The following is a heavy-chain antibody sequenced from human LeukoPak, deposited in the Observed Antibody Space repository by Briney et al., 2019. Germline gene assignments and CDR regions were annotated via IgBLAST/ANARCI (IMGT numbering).Heavy chain of an antibody. CDR1: GFTFSSYS. V-gene: IGHV3-48*02. J-gene: IGHJ4*02. D-gene: IGHD5-12*01. Sequence: PGGSLRHSCAASGFTFSSYSMNWVRQAPGKGLEWVSYVSSSSSTIYYAGSVTGRLTISRDNAKNSLYLQVNSLRDEDAAVYHCARDRGWLRFEFDYWGQGTLVTVSS. CDR2: VSSSSSTI. CDR3: ARDRGWLRFEFDY.